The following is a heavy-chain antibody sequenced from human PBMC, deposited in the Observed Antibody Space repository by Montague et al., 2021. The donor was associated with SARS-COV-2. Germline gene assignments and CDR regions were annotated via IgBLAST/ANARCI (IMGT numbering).Heavy chain of an antibody. CDR3: ARTLYERDGMDV. Sequence: SLRLSCAASGFIVSSNYMSWVRQAPGKGLDWFSVIYIVGSTFYADSVKGRFTISRHNSKNTQYLQMNSLRPEDTAVYYCARTLYERDGMDVWGQGTTVTVSS. V-gene: IGHV3-53*04. CDR1: GFIVSSNY. D-gene: IGHD3-3*01. J-gene: IGHJ6*02. CDR2: IYIVGST.